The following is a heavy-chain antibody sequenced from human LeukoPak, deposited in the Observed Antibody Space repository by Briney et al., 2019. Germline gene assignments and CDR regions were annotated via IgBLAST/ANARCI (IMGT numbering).Heavy chain of an antibody. J-gene: IGHJ3*02. D-gene: IGHD2-2*01. CDR1: GGTFSSYT. Sequence: GSSVKVSCKASGGTFSSYTISWVRQAPGQGLEWMGRIIPILGIANYAQKFQGRVTITADKSTSTAYMELSSLRSEDTAVYYCAVHCSSTSCYRKIDAFDIWGQGTMVTVSS. CDR3: AVHCSSTSCYRKIDAFDI. CDR2: IIPILGIA. V-gene: IGHV1-69*02.